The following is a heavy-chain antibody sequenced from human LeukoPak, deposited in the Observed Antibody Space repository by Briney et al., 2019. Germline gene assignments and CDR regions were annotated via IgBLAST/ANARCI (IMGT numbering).Heavy chain of an antibody. CDR1: GFTFSSYA. J-gene: IGHJ4*02. V-gene: IGHV3-23*01. CDR2: ISGSGGST. CDR3: AKDVRIVGAAYFDY. D-gene: IGHD1-26*01. Sequence: GGSLRLSCAASGFTFSSYAMSWVRQAPGKGLEWVSAISGSGGSTYYADSVKGRLTISRDNSKNTLYLQMNSLRAEDTAVYYCAKDVRIVGAAYFDYWGQGTLVTVSS.